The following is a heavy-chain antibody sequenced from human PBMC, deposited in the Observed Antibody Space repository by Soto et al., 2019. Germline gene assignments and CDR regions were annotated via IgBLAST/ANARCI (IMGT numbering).Heavy chain of an antibody. D-gene: IGHD6-19*01. V-gene: IGHV3-13*01. CDR2: IGTAGNT. J-gene: IGHJ5*01. Sequence: EVQLVESGGGLVQPGGSLRLSCAASGFSFSTYDMHWVRQAPGKGLEWVSLIGTAGNTHYPDSVKGRFIISRDNAKSSLYLQMNGLRAGDTAVYYCARDPSGWGLDSWGQGTPVTVSS. CDR1: GFSFSTYD. CDR3: ARDPSGWGLDS.